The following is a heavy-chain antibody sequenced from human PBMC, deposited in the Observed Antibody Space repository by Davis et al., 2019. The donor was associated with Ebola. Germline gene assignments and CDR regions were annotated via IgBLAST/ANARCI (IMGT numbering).Heavy chain of an antibody. V-gene: IGHV5-51*01. J-gene: IGHJ4*02. CDR3: ARRGGWSGAFLDY. CDR2: IYPGDSDT. D-gene: IGHD3-3*02. CDR1: GYTFTTYW. Sequence: GESLKISCKGSGYTFTTYWIGWVRQIPGKGLEWMGIIYPGDSDTRYIPSFQGQVTISADKSISTAYLQWSSLKASDTAIYYCARRGGWSGAFLDYWGQGTPVTVSS.